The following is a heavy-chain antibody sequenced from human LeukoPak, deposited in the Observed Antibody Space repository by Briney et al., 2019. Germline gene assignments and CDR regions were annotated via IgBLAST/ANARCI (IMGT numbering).Heavy chain of an antibody. CDR1: GFTFDDYA. D-gene: IGHD6-13*01. Sequence: GGSLRLSCAASGFTFDDYAMHWVRQAPGKGLEWVSLISGDGGSTYYADSVKGRFTISRDNSKNSLYLQMNSLRTEDTALYYCAKERYSSSWYWFDPWGQGTLVAVSS. CDR2: ISGDGGST. CDR3: AKERYSSSWYWFDP. J-gene: IGHJ5*02. V-gene: IGHV3-43*02.